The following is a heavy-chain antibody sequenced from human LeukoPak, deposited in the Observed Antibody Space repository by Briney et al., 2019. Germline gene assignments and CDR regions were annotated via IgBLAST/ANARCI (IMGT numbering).Heavy chain of an antibody. D-gene: IGHD3-22*01. Sequence: SETLSLTCTISGYSISSDYYWGWIRQPPGKGLEWIGIISHSGSTYYNPSLKSRVTISVNTSKNQFSLNLSSVTAADTAMYYCAKLKYSNYYDSSGYFDYWGQETLVTVSS. CDR2: ISHSGST. CDR3: AKLKYSNYYDSSGYFDY. J-gene: IGHJ4*02. V-gene: IGHV4-38-2*02. CDR1: GYSISSDYY.